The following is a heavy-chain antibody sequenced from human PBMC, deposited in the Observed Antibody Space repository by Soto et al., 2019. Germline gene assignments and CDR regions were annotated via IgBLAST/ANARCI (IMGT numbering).Heavy chain of an antibody. CDR1: GGSISSGGYY. V-gene: IGHV4-31*03. Sequence: SEPLSLTCTVSGGSISSGGYYWSWIPQHPGKGLEWIGYIYYSGSTYYNPSLKSRVTISVDTSKNQFSLKLSSVTAADTAVYYCARVKASGVNFDYWGQGTLVTVPQ. D-gene: IGHD3-10*01. CDR3: ARVKASGVNFDY. CDR2: IYYSGST. J-gene: IGHJ4*02.